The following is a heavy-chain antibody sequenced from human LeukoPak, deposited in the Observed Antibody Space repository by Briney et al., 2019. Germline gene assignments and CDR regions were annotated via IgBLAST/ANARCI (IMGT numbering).Heavy chain of an antibody. CDR3: ARDVLGYCSSTSCLNDAFDI. D-gene: IGHD2-2*01. CDR2: INPNSGGT. J-gene: IGHJ3*02. CDR1: GYTFTGYY. Sequence: ASVKVSCKASGYTFTGYYMHWVRQVPGQGLEWMGWINPNSGGTNYAQKFQGRVTMTRDTSISTAYMELSRLRSDDTAVYYCARDVLGYCSSTSCLNDAFDIWGQGTMVTVSS. V-gene: IGHV1-2*02.